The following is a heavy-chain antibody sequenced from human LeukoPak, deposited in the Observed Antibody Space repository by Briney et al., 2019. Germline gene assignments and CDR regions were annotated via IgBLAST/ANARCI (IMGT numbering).Heavy chain of an antibody. CDR2: MNPNSGNT. CDR3: ATATSWSGIPSYYYMDV. J-gene: IGHJ6*03. Sequence: ASVKVSCKASGYTFTSYDINWVRQATGQGLEWMGWMNPNSGNTGYAQKFQGRVTMTRNTSISTAYMELSSLRSEDTAVYYCATATSWSGIPSYYYMDVWGKGTTVTVSS. D-gene: IGHD3-3*01. CDR1: GYTFTSYD. V-gene: IGHV1-8*01.